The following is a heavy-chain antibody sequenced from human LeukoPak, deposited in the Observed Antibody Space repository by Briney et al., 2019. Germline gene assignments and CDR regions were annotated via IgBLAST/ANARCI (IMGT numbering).Heavy chain of an antibody. CDR1: GFTFSSYA. J-gene: IGHJ4*02. Sequence: GSLRLSCAASGFTFSSYAMHWVRQAPGKGLEWVAVISYDGSNKYYADSVKGRFTISRDSSKNTLYLQMNSLRAEDTAVYYCARQDSGSPPGDYWGQGTLVTVSS. D-gene: IGHD1-26*01. CDR2: ISYDGSNK. V-gene: IGHV3-30*04. CDR3: ARQDSGSPPGDY.